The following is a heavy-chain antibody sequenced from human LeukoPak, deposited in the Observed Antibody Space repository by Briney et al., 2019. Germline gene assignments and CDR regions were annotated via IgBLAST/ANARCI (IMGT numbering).Heavy chain of an antibody. CDR3: AKVGYCTVNCSRTHDY. V-gene: IGHV3-23*01. D-gene: IGHD2-8*02. CDR2: ISSDAGVT. CDR1: GFTFSDSV. Sequence: PGGSLRLSCAASGFTFSDSVMSWVRQAPGKGLEWVSAISSDAGVTYYAASVKGRFTISRDNSKNTVYLQMHSLRAEDTATYYCAKVGYCTVNCSRTHDYWGQGALVTVSS. J-gene: IGHJ4*02.